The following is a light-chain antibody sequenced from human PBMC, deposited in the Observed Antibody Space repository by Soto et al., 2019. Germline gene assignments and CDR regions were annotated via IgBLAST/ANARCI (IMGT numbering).Light chain of an antibody. CDR2: DAC. CDR3: QQYDRWPIT. Sequence: SHLTHSPSSLSASVGDRVTITCRASQDIDNYLNWYQQKAGTAPSLLIYDACSWNPGVSCSFSGSGSGTGFTFTITSLQPEDFAAYYWQQYDRWPITFGQGTRLEIK. V-gene: IGKV1-33*01. CDR1: QDIDNY. J-gene: IGKJ5*01.